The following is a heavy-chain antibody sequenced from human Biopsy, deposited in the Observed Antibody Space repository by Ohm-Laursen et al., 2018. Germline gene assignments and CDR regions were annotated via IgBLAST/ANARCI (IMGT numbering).Heavy chain of an antibody. CDR1: GVSINGCRYY. CDR2: IFYSANT. V-gene: IGHV4-31*03. CDR3: ARLGSGDYFPTFFDF. Sequence: TLSLTCTVSGVSINGCRYYWNWIRHPPGKGLEWIGNIFYSANTYYNPSLKSRVTISVNTSKNQFFLKLSSVTAADTAVYYCARLGSGDYFPTFFDFWGQGALVTVSS. D-gene: IGHD5-12*01. J-gene: IGHJ4*02.